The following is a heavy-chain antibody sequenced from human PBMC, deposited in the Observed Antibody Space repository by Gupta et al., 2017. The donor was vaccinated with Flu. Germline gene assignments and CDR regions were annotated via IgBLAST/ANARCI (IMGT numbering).Heavy chain of an antibody. CDR2: ITNSGSTT. J-gene: IGHJ3*02. CDR3: ARARSDAFDI. Sequence: QVQLVESGGGLVKPGESLRLSCAASGFTFSHYYMTWIRQTPGKGPEWVSYITNSGSTTYYADSVRGRFTISRDNAGNSLHLQMDSLRADDTAVYYCARARSDAFDIWGQGTVVTVSS. CDR1: GFTFSHYY. V-gene: IGHV3-11*01. D-gene: IGHD3-10*01.